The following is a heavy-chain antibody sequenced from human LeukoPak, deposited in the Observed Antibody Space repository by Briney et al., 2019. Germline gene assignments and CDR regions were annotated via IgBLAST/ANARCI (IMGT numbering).Heavy chain of an antibody. CDR3: AREDMVRGVIEFDY. J-gene: IGHJ4*02. CDR1: GFTFSISL. CDR2: INKGGSEK. D-gene: IGHD3-10*01. V-gene: IGHV3-7*01. Sequence: PGGSLRLSCATSGFTFSISLMSWVRQAPGKGLEWVANINKGGSEKNYVGSVKGRFTISRDNAKNTLYLQMNSLRAEDTAVYYCAREDMVRGVIEFDYWGQGTLVTVSS.